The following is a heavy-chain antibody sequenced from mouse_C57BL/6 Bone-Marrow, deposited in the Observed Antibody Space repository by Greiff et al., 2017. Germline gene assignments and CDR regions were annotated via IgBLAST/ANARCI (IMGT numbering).Heavy chain of an antibody. Sequence: VQLQQSGPELVKPGASVKISCKASGYAFSSSWMNWVKQRPGKGLEWIGRIYPGDGDTNYNGKFKGKATLTADKSSSTTYMQLSSLTSEDSAVYFCARERTDWGEFAYWGQGTLVTVSA. V-gene: IGHV1-82*01. CDR2: IYPGDGDT. CDR1: GYAFSSSW. CDR3: ARERTDWGEFAY. J-gene: IGHJ3*01. D-gene: IGHD4-1*01.